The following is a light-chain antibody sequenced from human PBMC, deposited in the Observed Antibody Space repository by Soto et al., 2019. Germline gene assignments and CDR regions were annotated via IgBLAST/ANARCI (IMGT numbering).Light chain of an antibody. CDR1: TSDLGSYNL. Sequence: QSALTQPASVSGSPGQSITISCTGTTSDLGSYNLVSWYQQHPGKAPKLMIYEDNKRPSGVSNRFSGSKSGNTAALTISSLQAEDVADYYCCSYADSRTYVFGTGTKLTVL. CDR2: EDN. J-gene: IGLJ1*01. V-gene: IGLV2-23*01. CDR3: CSYADSRTYV.